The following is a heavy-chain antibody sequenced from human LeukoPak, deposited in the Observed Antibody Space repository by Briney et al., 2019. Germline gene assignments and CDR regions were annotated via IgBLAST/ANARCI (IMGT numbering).Heavy chain of an antibody. CDR2: IKEDGSEK. CDR3: ARGPLPDY. J-gene: IGHJ4*02. Sequence: GGSLRLSCGASGFTFRYYWMSWVRQAPGKGLEWVANIKEDGSEKYYVDSVKGRFSISRDNAKNSLYLQMNSLRAEDTAVYYCARGPLPDYWGQGTLVTVSS. V-gene: IGHV3-7*01. CDR1: GFTFRYYW.